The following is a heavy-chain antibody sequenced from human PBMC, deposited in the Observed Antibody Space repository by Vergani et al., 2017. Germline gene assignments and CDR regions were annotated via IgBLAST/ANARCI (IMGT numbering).Heavy chain of an antibody. J-gene: IGHJ4*02. CDR3: ARGLWGCTNIRCSPPPY. CDR2: ISGSSSYV. CDR1: GFSFSSYS. V-gene: IGHV3-21*02. Sequence: EVQLVESGGGLVKPGGSLRLSCAASGFSFSSYSMNWVRQAPGKGLEWVASISGSSSYVFYRDSVEGRFTITRDNAKKSVYLQINSLRAEDTAMYFCARGLWGCTNIRCSPPPYGDQGTHVTVSS. D-gene: IGHD2-8*01.